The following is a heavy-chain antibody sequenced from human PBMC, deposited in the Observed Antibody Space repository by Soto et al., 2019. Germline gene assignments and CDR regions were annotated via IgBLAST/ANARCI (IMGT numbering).Heavy chain of an antibody. CDR2: IYYSGNT. CDR1: GGSISSDD. J-gene: IGHJ5*02. Sequence: PSETLSLTCTVSGGSISSDDWSWLRQSPGKGLEWIGYIYYSGNTKYNPSLESRVTISIDASKNQVSLNLRSVTAADTAVYYCAKQGGKYGIRTFDPWGQGTLVTVSS. CDR3: AKQGGKYGIRTFDP. D-gene: IGHD1-1*01. V-gene: IGHV4-59*08.